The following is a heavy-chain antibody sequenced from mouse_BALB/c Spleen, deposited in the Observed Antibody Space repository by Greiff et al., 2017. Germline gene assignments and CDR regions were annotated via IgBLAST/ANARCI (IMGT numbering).Heavy chain of an antibody. J-gene: IGHJ4*01. V-gene: IGHV1-15*01. CDR1: GYTFTDYE. CDR2: IDPETGGT. CDR3: ARRGLTNAMDY. Sequence: VQLQQSGAELVRPGASVTLSCKASGYTFTDYEMHWVKQTPVHGLEWIGAIDPETGGTAYNQKFKGKATLTADKSSSTAYMELRSLTSEDSAVYYCARRGLTNAMDYWGQGTSVTVSS.